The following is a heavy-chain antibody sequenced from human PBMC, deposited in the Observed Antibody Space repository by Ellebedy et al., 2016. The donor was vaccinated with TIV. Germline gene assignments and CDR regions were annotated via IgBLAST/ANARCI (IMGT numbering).Heavy chain of an antibody. D-gene: IGHD6-19*01. CDR3: ARATQWLAFES. CDR1: GFAVSSGA. V-gene: IGHV3-53*01. Sequence: PGGSLRLSCGASGFAVSSGAMGWVRQAPGKGLEYVSVIFTDDTAERTNSADSVKCRFSISSDIAKNTLFLQMNSLGAEDTGVYYCARATQWLAFESWGQGTLVTVSS. CDR2: IFTDDTAERT. J-gene: IGHJ4*02.